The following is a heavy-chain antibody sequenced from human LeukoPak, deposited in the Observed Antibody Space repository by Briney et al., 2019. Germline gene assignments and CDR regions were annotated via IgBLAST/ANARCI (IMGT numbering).Heavy chain of an antibody. Sequence: GGSLRLSCAASGFTFDDYTMHWVRQAPGKGLEWVSLISWDGGSTYYADSVKGRFTISRDNSKNSLYLQMNSLRTEDTALYYCAKGDRDGHNWSPLDYWGQGTLVTVSS. J-gene: IGHJ4*02. D-gene: IGHD5-24*01. CDR2: ISWDGGST. V-gene: IGHV3-43*01. CDR1: GFTFDDYT. CDR3: AKGDRDGHNWSPLDY.